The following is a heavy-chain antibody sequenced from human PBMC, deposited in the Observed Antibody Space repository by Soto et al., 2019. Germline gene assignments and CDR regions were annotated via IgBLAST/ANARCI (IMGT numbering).Heavy chain of an antibody. D-gene: IGHD2-15*01. V-gene: IGHV4-30-2*01. CDR3: ARDGGYGGSAGYFDL. J-gene: IGHJ2*01. CDR1: GGSISSGGYS. Sequence: QLQLQESGSGLVKPSQTPSLTCAVSGGSISSGGYSWSWIRQPPGKGLEWIGYIYHSGSTYYNPSLKSRVTISVDRSKNQFSLKLSSVPAADTAVYYCARDGGYGGSAGYFDLWGRGTLVTVSS. CDR2: IYHSGST.